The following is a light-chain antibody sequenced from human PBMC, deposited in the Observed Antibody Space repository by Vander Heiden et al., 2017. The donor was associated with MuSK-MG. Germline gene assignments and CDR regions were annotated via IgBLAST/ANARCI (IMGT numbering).Light chain of an antibody. CDR3: QQYNNWPSWT. CDR2: GAS. V-gene: IGKV3-15*01. Sequence: EIVMTKSPATLSVSPGERATLSCRASQSVSSNLAWYQQKPGQAPRLLIYGASTRATGIPARFSGSGSGTECTLTISSLQSEDFAVYYCQQYNNWPSWTFGQGTKVEIK. J-gene: IGKJ1*01. CDR1: QSVSSN.